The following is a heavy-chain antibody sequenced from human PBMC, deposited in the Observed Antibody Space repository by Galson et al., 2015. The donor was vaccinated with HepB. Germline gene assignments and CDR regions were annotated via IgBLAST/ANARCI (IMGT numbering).Heavy chain of an antibody. V-gene: IGHV3-30*18. CDR3: AKGIRGPGRPTTPFDY. CDR1: GFIFSSHG. Sequence: SLRLSCAASGFIFSSHGMHWVRQAPGKGLEWVALISFDGSNKYYADSVKGRFTISRDNSKNTLDLQMDSLRAEDAAVYYCAKGIRGPGRPTTPFDYWGQGTLVTVSS. CDR2: ISFDGSNK. D-gene: IGHD1-14*01. J-gene: IGHJ4*02.